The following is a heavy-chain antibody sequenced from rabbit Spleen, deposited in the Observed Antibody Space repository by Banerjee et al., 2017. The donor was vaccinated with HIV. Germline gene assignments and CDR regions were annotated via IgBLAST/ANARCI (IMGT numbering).Heavy chain of an antibody. CDR1: GFSFSSTSW. Sequence: QEQLKESGGGLVKPGASLTLTCTASGFSFSSTSWICWVRQAPGKGPEWTACIGIVSGNTYYASWAKGRFTISKTSSTTVTLQMTSLTAADTATYFCARGVAGSRHYNLWGPGTLVTVS. D-gene: IGHD4-2*01. V-gene: IGHV1S45*01. J-gene: IGHJ4*01. CDR3: ARGVAGSRHYNL. CDR2: IGIVSGNT.